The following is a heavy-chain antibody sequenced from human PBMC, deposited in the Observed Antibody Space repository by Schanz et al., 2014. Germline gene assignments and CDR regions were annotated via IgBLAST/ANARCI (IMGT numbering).Heavy chain of an antibody. CDR1: GGSVSGYF. V-gene: IGHV4-34*01. D-gene: IGHD2-15*01. CDR3: ARGGRYCSGGGCHYPCNYYGMDV. Sequence: VQLQQWGAGRLRPAETLSLTCAVSGGSVSGYFWTWIRQSLRKGLEWIGEINYSGSAHYNPSLTSRLTMSMDASKSQLSLKMKSVSAADTAVYYCARGGRYCSGGGCHYPCNYYGMDVWGQGTTXTVSS. J-gene: IGHJ6*02. CDR2: INYSGSA.